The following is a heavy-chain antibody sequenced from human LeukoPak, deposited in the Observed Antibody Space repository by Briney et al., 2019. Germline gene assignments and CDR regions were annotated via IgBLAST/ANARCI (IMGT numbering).Heavy chain of an antibody. CDR3: ARGGITIFGGIIYQDY. V-gene: IGHV3-48*03. J-gene: IGHJ4*02. CDR1: GFTFSGYE. Sequence: PGGSLRLSCAASGFTFSGYEMNWVRQAPGKGLEWVSYISSSGRTMYYADSVKGRFTTSRDNAKNSLYLQMNSLRAEDTAFYYCARGGITIFGGIIYQDYWGQGTLVTVSS. CDR2: ISSSGRTM. D-gene: IGHD3-3*01.